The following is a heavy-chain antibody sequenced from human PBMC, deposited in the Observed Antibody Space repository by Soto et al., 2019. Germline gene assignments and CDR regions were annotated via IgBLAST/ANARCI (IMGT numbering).Heavy chain of an antibody. CDR1: GYTFTSYG. Sequence: ASVKVSCKASGYTFTSYGISWVRQAPGQGLEWMGWISAYNGNTNYAQKLQGRVTITTDTSTSTAYMELSSLRSEDTAVYYCARVVRAAAGIDYWGQGTLVTVSS. CDR2: ISAYNGNT. D-gene: IGHD6-13*01. V-gene: IGHV1-18*01. J-gene: IGHJ4*02. CDR3: ARVVRAAAGIDY.